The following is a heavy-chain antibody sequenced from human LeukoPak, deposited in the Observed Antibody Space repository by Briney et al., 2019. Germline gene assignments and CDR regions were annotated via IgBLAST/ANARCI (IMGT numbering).Heavy chain of an antibody. V-gene: IGHV1-8*03. J-gene: IGHJ6*03. CDR2: MNPNSGNT. Sequence: ASVKVSCKASGYTFTSYDINWVRQATGQGLEWMGWMNPNSGNTGYAQKFQGRVTITRNTSISTAYMELSSLRSEDTAVYYCARAPKVGASNYYYYMDVWGKGTTVTVS. D-gene: IGHD1-26*01. CDR3: ARAPKVGASNYYYYMDV. CDR1: GYTFTSYD.